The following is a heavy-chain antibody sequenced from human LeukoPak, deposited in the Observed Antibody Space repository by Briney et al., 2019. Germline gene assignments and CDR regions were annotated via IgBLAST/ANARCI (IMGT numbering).Heavy chain of an antibody. CDR1: GFTFSSYS. Sequence: GGSLRLSYAASGFTFSSYSMNWVRQAPGKGLEWVSYISSSSSTIYYADSVKGRFTISRDNAKNSLYLQMNSLRAEDTAVYYCAKAPTYERRVYGRDVWGQGTTVTVSS. D-gene: IGHD2-8*01. CDR2: ISSSSSTI. CDR3: AKAPTYERRVYGRDV. J-gene: IGHJ6*02. V-gene: IGHV3-48*04.